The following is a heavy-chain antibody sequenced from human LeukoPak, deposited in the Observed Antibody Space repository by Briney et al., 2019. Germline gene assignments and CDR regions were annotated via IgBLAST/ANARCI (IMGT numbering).Heavy chain of an antibody. CDR2: VHPSGRT. J-gene: IGHJ4*02. D-gene: IGHD3-9*01. CDR1: GVSFSDYF. Sequence: PSETLSLTRAVYGVSFSDYFWSWIRQPPGKGLEWIGEVHPSGRTNYKSSLKSRLTISVDTSKNQFSLSLSSVTAADTAVYFCASSSYDLLTGLGLTHDFWGQGTLVTVSS. V-gene: IGHV4-34*01. CDR3: ASSSYDLLTGLGLTHDF.